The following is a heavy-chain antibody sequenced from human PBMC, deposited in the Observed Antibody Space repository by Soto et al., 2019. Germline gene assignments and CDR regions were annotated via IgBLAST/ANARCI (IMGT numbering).Heavy chain of an antibody. CDR2: IWYDGSNK. V-gene: IGHV3-33*01. Sequence: PGGSLRLSCAASGFTFSSYGMHWVRQAPGKGLEWVAVIWYDGSNKYYADSVKGRFTISRDNSKNTLYLQMNSLRAEDTAVYYCARAHDSSGYYDYWGQGALVTVSS. J-gene: IGHJ4*02. CDR3: ARAHDSSGYYDY. D-gene: IGHD3-22*01. CDR1: GFTFSSYG.